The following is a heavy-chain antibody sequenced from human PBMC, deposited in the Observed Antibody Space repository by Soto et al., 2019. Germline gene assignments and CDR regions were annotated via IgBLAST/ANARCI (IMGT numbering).Heavy chain of an antibody. Sequence: LRLSCAASGFTFSRYWMNWVRQAPGKGLEWVANIKQDGTEKNYVDSVKGRFTISRDNAKNSLYLQMDSLRAEDTAVYFCARGDTPMITGMDSFDIWGQGTLVTVSS. CDR2: IKQDGTEK. CDR3: ARGDTPMITGMDSFDI. D-gene: IGHD5-18*01. V-gene: IGHV3-7*01. CDR1: GFTFSRYW. J-gene: IGHJ3*02.